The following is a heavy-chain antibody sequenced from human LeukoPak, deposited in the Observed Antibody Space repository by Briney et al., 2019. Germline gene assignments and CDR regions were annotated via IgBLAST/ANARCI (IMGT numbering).Heavy chain of an antibody. CDR1: GGSVSSYF. Sequence: PSETLSLTCTVSGGSVSSYFWTWMRQSPGKGLEWIGYIYYSGSTNYNPSLKSRVTISVDTSKNQFSLKLSSVTSADTAVYYCARDTGNYFDYWGQGNLVTVSS. D-gene: IGHD2-8*02. CDR3: ARDTGNYFDY. J-gene: IGHJ4*02. V-gene: IGHV4-59*02. CDR2: IYYSGST.